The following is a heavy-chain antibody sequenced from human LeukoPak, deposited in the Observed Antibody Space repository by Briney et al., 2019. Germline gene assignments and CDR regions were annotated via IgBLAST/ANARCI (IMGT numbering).Heavy chain of an antibody. Sequence: SLRLSCAASGFTFDDYAMHWVRQAPGEGLEWVSGISWNSGSIGYADSVKGRFTISRDNAKNSLYLQMNSLRAEDTALYYCVKDASGYDWAYFDYWGQGTLVTVSS. D-gene: IGHD5-12*01. V-gene: IGHV3-9*01. CDR3: VKDASGYDWAYFDY. CDR1: GFTFDDYA. CDR2: ISWNSGSI. J-gene: IGHJ4*02.